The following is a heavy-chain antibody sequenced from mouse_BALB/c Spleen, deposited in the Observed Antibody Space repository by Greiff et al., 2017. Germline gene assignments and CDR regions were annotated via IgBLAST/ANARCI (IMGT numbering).Heavy chain of an antibody. Sequence: QVQLQQPGAELVKPGTSVKLSCKASGFNFTSYWINWVKLRPGQGLEWIGDIYPGSGSTNYNAKFKSKATLTVDTSSSTAYMQLSSLASEDTALYYCARPREGYWGQGTTLTVSA. CDR1: GFNFTSYW. V-gene: IGHV1-55*01. CDR2: IYPGSGST. CDR3: ARPREGY. J-gene: IGHJ2*01.